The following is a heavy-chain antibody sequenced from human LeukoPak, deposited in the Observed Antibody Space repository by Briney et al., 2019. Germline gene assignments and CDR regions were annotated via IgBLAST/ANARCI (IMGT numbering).Heavy chain of an antibody. V-gene: IGHV4-4*07. Sequence: PSETLSLTCSVSGGSISSYHWNWIRQAAGKGLEWIGRMYSSGGTTYDSSLQSRESMSADTSKNQLFLKVTSVTAADTATYYCASSRIAAGAIDYWGQGILVTVSS. CDR1: GGSISSYH. J-gene: IGHJ4*02. D-gene: IGHD6-25*01. CDR3: ASSRIAAGAIDY. CDR2: MYSSGGT.